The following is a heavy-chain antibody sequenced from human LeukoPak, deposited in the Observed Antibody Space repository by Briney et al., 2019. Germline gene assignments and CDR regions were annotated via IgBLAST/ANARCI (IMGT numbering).Heavy chain of an antibody. CDR2: IYYSGST. CDR3: ASRRGYCSSTSCHGAFDI. V-gene: IGHV4-59*08. J-gene: IGHJ3*02. CDR1: GGSISNYY. D-gene: IGHD2-2*01. Sequence: SETLSLTCTISGGSISNYYWSWIRQPPGKGLEWIGYIYYSGSTNYNPSLKSRVTISVDTSKNQFSLELSSVTAADTAVYYCASRRGYCSSTSCHGAFDIWGQGTMVTVSS.